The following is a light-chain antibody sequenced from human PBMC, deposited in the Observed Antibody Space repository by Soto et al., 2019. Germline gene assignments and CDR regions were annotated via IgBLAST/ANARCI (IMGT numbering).Light chain of an antibody. CDR3: QQSYSTPPLT. V-gene: IGKV1-39*01. CDR1: KTIRRN. Sequence: DIQMTNSPSSLSAFVGERVTPTCRASKTIRRNLNWYQQKPGKAPILLISAASSLQTGVPSRFNGSGSGTDFTLTISSLQPEDCATYYCQQSYSTPPLTFGGGTKVEIK. CDR2: AAS. J-gene: IGKJ4*01.